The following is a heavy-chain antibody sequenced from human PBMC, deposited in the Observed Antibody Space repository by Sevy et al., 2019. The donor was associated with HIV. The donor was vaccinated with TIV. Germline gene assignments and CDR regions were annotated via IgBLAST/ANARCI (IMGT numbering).Heavy chain of an antibody. CDR1: GYTFTGYY. Sequence: ASVKVSCKASGYTFTGYYMHWVRQAPGQGLEWMGWINPNSGGTNYAQKFQGWVTMTRDTSISTAYMELSRLRSDDTAVYYCVRFGGGSYYGEVGSYYFDYWGQGTLVTVSS. D-gene: IGHD1-26*01. CDR2: INPNSGGT. V-gene: IGHV1-2*04. CDR3: VRFGGGSYYGEVGSYYFDY. J-gene: IGHJ4*02.